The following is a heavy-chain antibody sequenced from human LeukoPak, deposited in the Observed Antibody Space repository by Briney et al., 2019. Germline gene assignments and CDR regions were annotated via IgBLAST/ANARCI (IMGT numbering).Heavy chain of an antibody. V-gene: IGHV3-53*01. J-gene: IGHJ4*02. D-gene: IGHD2-2*01. Sequence: GGSLRLSCAASGFTVSSNYTSWVRQAPGKGLEWVSVIYSGGTTNHADSVKGRFTVSRDNSKNTLYLQMNSLRAEDTAVYFCARGSSRAFDYWGQGTLVTVSS. CDR1: GFTVSSNY. CDR3: ARGSSRAFDY. CDR2: IYSGGTT.